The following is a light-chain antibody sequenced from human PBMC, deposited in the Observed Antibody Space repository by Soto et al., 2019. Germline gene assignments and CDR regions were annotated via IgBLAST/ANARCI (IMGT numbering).Light chain of an antibody. J-gene: IGLJ2*01. Sequence: QSVLTQPPSMSAAPGQKVIISCSGSTSNIATNAVSWYQQFPGAAPKLLIYDNTNRPSGVSVRFSGSKSGTSASLAISGLQAEDEADYYCQSFDKYLSAVVFGGGTQLTVL. V-gene: IGLV1-40*01. CDR3: QSFDKYLSAVV. CDR1: TSNIATNA. CDR2: DNT.